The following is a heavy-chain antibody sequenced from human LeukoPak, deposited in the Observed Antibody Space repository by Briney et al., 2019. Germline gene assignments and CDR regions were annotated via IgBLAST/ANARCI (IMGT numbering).Heavy chain of an antibody. CDR3: VRDNSRFEGGSTFWWFVP. D-gene: IGHD3-16*01. Sequence: GASVKVACKASGFSFSNYWMHGVRQTPGQGLACMGIINPSGSITSYTHNLQGRLTVTRDTSTRTVYMELSSLRSEDTAIYYCVRDNSRFEGGSTFWWFVPWGPGTLVTVSS. J-gene: IGHJ5*02. CDR2: INPSGSIT. CDR1: GFSFSNYW. V-gene: IGHV1-46*04.